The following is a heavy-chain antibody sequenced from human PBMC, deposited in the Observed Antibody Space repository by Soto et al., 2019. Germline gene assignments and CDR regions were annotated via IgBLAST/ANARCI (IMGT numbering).Heavy chain of an antibody. J-gene: IGHJ4*02. CDR3: ATSWGGAPRPYYFDY. Sequence: GASVKVSCKASGGTFSSYAISWVRQAPGQGLEWTGGIIPIFGTANYAQKFQGRVTITADESTSTAYMELSSLRSEDTAVYYCATSWGGAPRPYYFDYWGQGTLVTVSS. CDR2: IIPIFGTA. V-gene: IGHV1-69*13. D-gene: IGHD7-27*01. CDR1: GGTFSSYA.